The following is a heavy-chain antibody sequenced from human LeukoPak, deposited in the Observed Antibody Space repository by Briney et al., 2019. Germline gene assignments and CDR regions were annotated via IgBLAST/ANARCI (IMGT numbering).Heavy chain of an antibody. Sequence: GGSLRLSCAASGFTFSSFWMHWVRQAPGKGLVWVSRINSDGSSTNYADSVKGRFTISRDNAKNTLYLQMNSLRAEDTAVYYCARDRPPIVATIFSVGSYMDVWGKGTTVTVSS. CDR2: INSDGSST. V-gene: IGHV3-74*01. J-gene: IGHJ6*03. CDR1: GFTFSSFW. CDR3: ARDRPPIVATIFSVGSYMDV. D-gene: IGHD5-12*01.